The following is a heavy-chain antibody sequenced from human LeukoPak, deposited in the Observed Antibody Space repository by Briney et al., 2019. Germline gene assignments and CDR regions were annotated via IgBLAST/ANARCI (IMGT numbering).Heavy chain of an antibody. D-gene: IGHD4-17*01. CDR3: ARGRGSTVTTFDY. CDR1: GFTLSSYG. J-gene: IGHJ4*02. Sequence: GGSLRLSCAASGFTLSSYGMHWVRQAPGKGLEWVAVIWFDGSNKYYADSVKGRFTISRDKSKNTLYLQMNSLRAEDTAVYYCARGRGSTVTTFDYWGQGTLVTVSS. CDR2: IWFDGSNK. V-gene: IGHV3-33*01.